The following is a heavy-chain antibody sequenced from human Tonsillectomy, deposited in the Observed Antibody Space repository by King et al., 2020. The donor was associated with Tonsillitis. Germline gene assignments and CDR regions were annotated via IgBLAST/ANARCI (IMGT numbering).Heavy chain of an antibody. CDR2: IDSGGGT. J-gene: IGHJ4*02. D-gene: IGHD3-9*01. V-gene: IGHV3-66*01. CDR3: ARGPSGRYFDWLPYYFDY. CDR1: GFTVSNNY. Sequence: DVQLVESGGGLVQPGGSLRLSCAASGFTVSNNYMIWVRQAPGKGLEWVSVIDSGGGTYSADSVKGRFTISSDNSKNTLYLQMNSLRAEDTAVYYCARGPSGRYFDWLPYYFDYWGQGTLVTVSS.